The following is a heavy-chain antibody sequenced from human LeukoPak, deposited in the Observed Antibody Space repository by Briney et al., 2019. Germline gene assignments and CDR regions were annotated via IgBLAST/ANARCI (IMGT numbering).Heavy chain of an antibody. J-gene: IGHJ4*02. Sequence: GGSLRLSCAASGFTLSSYAMHWVRQAPGQGLEWVAVISFDGSNKYQAESVRGRFTISRDNSKNTLYLQMNSLRAEDTAVYYCARDLPSSGWNIFDYWGQGTLVTVSS. V-gene: IGHV3-30-3*01. CDR2: ISFDGSNK. CDR3: ARDLPSSGWNIFDY. D-gene: IGHD6-19*01. CDR1: GFTLSSYA.